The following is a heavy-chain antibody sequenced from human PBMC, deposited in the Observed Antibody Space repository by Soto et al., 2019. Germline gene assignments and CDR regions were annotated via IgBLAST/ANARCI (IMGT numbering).Heavy chain of an antibody. V-gene: IGHV4-31*03. CDR2: IYYSGST. Sequence: SETLSLTCTVSGGSISSGGYYWSWIRQHPGKGLEWIGYIYYSGSTYYNPSLKSRVTISVDTSKNQFSLKLSSVTAADTAVYYCARWAGSGYNVDYCGQGTLVTVSS. D-gene: IGHD3-22*01. CDR3: ARWAGSGYNVDY. J-gene: IGHJ4*02. CDR1: GGSISSGGYY.